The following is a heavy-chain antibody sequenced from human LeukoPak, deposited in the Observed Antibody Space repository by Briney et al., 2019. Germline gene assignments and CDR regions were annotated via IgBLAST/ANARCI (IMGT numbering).Heavy chain of an antibody. J-gene: IGHJ5*02. CDR2: IYTSGST. CDR3: ASIRYSSSSYWFDP. Sequence: SETLSLTCTVSGGSISSYYWSWIRQPAGKGLEWIGRIYTSGSTNYNPSLKSRVTLSVHTSKNQFSLKLSSVTAADTAVYYCASIRYSSSSYWFDPWGQGTLVTVSS. CDR1: GGSISSYY. V-gene: IGHV4-4*07. D-gene: IGHD6-6*01.